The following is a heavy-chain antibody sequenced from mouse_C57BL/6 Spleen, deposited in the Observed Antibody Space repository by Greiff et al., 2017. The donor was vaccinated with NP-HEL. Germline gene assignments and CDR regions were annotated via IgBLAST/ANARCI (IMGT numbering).Heavy chain of an antibody. CDR2: IDPSDSYT. Sequence: QVQLQQPGAELVMPGASVKLSCKASGYTFTSYWMHWVKQRPGQGLEWIGEIDPSDSYTNYNQKFKGKSTLTVDKSSSTAYMQLSSLTSEDSAVYYCARLGLDWAHFDYWGQGTTLTVSS. V-gene: IGHV1-69*01. CDR3: ARLGLDWAHFDY. CDR1: GYTFTSYW. D-gene: IGHD4-1*01. J-gene: IGHJ2*01.